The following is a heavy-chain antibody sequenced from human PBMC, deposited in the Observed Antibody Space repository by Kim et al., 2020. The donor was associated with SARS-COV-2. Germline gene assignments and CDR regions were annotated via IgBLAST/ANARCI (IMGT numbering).Heavy chain of an antibody. CDR1: GFTFSSYW. J-gene: IGHJ6*02. V-gene: IGHV3-7*03. CDR2: IKQDGSEK. CDR3: AKGDIAAAGEWRYYYGMDV. Sequence: GGSLRLSCAASGFTFSSYWMSWVRQAPGKGLEWVANIKQDGSEKYYVDSVKGRFTISRDNAKNSLYLQMNSLRAEDTAVYYCAKGDIAAAGEWRYYYGMDVWGQGTTVTVSS. D-gene: IGHD6-13*01.